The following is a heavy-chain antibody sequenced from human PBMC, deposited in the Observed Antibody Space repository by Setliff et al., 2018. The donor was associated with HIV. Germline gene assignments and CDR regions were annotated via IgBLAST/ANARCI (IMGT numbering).Heavy chain of an antibody. Sequence: ASVKVSCKASGYTFNSYLVYWVRQAPGQRLEWMGWIHPGNDNREYSQRFQGRFIMTTDTTINTAYMQLERLTSDDTALYYCARDSGTNDHFLSPYYGALDFWGLGTLVTVSS. D-gene: IGHD3-3*02. V-gene: IGHV1-3*01. J-gene: IGHJ4*02. CDR3: ARDSGTNDHFLSPYYGALDF. CDR2: IHPGNDNR. CDR1: GYTFNSYL.